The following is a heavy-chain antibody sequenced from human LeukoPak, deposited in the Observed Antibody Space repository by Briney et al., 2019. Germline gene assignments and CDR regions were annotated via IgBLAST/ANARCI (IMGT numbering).Heavy chain of an antibody. CDR1: GFTFSDYY. D-gene: IGHD2-15*01. CDR3: AKGGVVGTRYYFDS. V-gene: IGHV3-11*04. J-gene: IGHJ4*02. CDR2: ISSSGSTI. Sequence: GGSLRLSCAASGFTFSDYYMSWIRQAPGKGLEWVSYISSSGSTIYYADSVKGRFTISRDNAKNSLYLQMNSLRAEDTAVYYCAKGGVVGTRYYFDSWGQGTLVTVSS.